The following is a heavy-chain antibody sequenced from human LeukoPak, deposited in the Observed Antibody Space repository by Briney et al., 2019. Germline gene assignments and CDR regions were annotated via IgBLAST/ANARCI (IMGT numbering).Heavy chain of an antibody. CDR2: IYTSGST. J-gene: IGHJ4*02. CDR1: GGSISSGSYY. V-gene: IGHV4-61*02. CDR3: ARDGSGYDHVLGY. Sequence: KTSETLSLTCTVSGGSISSGSYYWSWIRQPAGKGLEWIGRIYTSGSTNYNPSLKSRVTMSVDTSKNQFSLKLSSVTAADTAVYYCARDGSGYDHVLGYWGQGTLVTVSS. D-gene: IGHD5-12*01.